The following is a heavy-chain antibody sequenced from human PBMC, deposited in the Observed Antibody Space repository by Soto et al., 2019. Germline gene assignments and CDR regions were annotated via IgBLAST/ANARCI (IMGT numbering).Heavy chain of an antibody. CDR2: IYYSGST. D-gene: IGHD3-10*01. V-gene: IGHV4-39*01. CDR3: ARNYGDQPSSIDY. CDR1: GGSISSSSYY. Sequence: PSETLSLTCTVSGGSISSSSYYWGWIRQPPVKGLEWIGSIYYSGSTYYNTSLKSLVTISVAESKNQFSLKLSSVTAADTAVYYCARNYGDQPSSIDYWGRGALVTISS. J-gene: IGHJ4*02.